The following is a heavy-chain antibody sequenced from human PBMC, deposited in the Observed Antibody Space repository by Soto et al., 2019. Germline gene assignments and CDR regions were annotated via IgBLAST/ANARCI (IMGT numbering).Heavy chain of an antibody. D-gene: IGHD6-6*01. CDR3: ARGEAGRSSRGWYFDL. Sequence: QVQLVQSGAEVKKPGSSVKVSFKASGGTFSSYAISWVRQAPGQGLEWMGGIIPIFGTANYAQKLQGRVTITADEPTSTAYMELSSLRSEDTAVYYCARGEAGRSSRGWYFDLWGRGTLVTVSS. J-gene: IGHJ2*01. V-gene: IGHV1-69*01. CDR2: IIPIFGTA. CDR1: GGTFSSYA.